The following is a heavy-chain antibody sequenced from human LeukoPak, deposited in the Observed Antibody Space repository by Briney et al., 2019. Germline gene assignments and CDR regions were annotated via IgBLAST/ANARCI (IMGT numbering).Heavy chain of an antibody. V-gene: IGHV3-33*01. Sequence: GRSLRLPCAASGFTFSSYGMHWVRQAPGKGLEWVAVIWYDGSNKYYADSVKGRFTISRDNSKNTLYLQMNSLRAEDTAVYYCARDFTVRGVIIGAFDIWGQGTMVTVSS. J-gene: IGHJ3*02. D-gene: IGHD3-10*01. CDR2: IWYDGSNK. CDR1: GFTFSSYG. CDR3: ARDFTVRGVIIGAFDI.